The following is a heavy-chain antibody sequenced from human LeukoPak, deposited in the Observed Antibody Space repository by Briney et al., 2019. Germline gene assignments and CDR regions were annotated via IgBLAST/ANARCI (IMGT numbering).Heavy chain of an antibody. V-gene: IGHV1-2*02. D-gene: IGHD1-26*01. CDR3: ARDGESGSYFDY. CDR1: GYTFTGDY. J-gene: IGHJ4*02. Sequence: ASVKVSCKTAGYTFTGDYMHWVRQAPGQGLEWMGWINPNSGGTNYAQKFQGRVTMTRDTSISTAYMELSRLRSDDTAVYYCARDGESGSYFDYWGQGTLVTVSS. CDR2: INPNSGGT.